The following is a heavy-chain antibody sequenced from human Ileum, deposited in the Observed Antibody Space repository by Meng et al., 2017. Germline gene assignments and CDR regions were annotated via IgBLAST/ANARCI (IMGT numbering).Heavy chain of an antibody. V-gene: IGHV4-31*01. D-gene: IGHD5-12*01. Sequence: QVQLQETCPGPIKPSQTLSLPCTVSGASFSSCYCYWMWSPPHTEKGRDGSGFICSSRVTDYRSALSGLFSISLYTSKNPFSLSSISLPAPDTAIYYSARGYGGYEPPSYWGQGTLVTVSS. CDR2: ICSSRVT. CDR3: ARGYGGYEPPSY. CDR1: GASFSSCYCY. J-gene: IGHJ4*02.